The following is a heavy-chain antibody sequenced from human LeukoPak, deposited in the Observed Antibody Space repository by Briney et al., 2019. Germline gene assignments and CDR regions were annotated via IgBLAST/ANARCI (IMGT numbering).Heavy chain of an antibody. D-gene: IGHD1-1*01. Sequence: SETLSLTCSVSGGSISSYYWSWIRQSPGKGLEWIGYIYYTGSTNYNPSLESRVTISVDTSKKQLSLELSSVTAADTAVYYCARDRRESTKPNDAFDIWGQGTMVTVSS. CDR2: IYYTGST. J-gene: IGHJ3*02. CDR1: GGSISSYY. CDR3: ARDRRESTKPNDAFDI. V-gene: IGHV4-59*01.